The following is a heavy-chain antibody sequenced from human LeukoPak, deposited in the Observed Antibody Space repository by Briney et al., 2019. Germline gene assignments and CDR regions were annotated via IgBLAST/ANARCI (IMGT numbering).Heavy chain of an antibody. CDR1: GGSISSYY. J-gene: IGHJ4*02. Sequence: SETLSLTCTVSGGSISSYYWSWIRQPPGKGLEWIGYIYYSGSTNYNPSLKSRVTISVDTSKNQFSLKLSSVTAADTAVYYCARDGLVTMELDYWGQGTLVTVSS. CDR2: IYYSGST. CDR3: ARDGLVTMELDY. D-gene: IGHD3/OR15-3a*01. V-gene: IGHV4-59*01.